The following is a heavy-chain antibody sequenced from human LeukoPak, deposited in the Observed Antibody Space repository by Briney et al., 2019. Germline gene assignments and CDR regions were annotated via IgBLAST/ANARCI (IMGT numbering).Heavy chain of an antibody. CDR1: GFTFSSYS. J-gene: IGHJ2*01. Sequence: GGSLRLSCAASGFTFSSYSMNWVRQAPGKGLEWVSSISSSSSYIYYADSVKGRFTISRDNAKNSLYLQMNSLRAEDTAVYYYARDKELYSRAFDLWGRGTLVTVSS. D-gene: IGHD6-13*01. V-gene: IGHV3-21*01. CDR2: ISSSSSYI. CDR3: ARDKELYSRAFDL.